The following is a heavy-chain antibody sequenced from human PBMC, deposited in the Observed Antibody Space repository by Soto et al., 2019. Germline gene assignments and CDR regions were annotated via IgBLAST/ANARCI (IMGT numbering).Heavy chain of an antibody. J-gene: IGHJ4*02. CDR3: ANGGRYDILTGFMSF. Sequence: GGSLRLSCAASGFTFRTYAMSWVRQAPGKGLEWVSGISGSGGSTYYADSVKGRCTISRDNSKNTLYLQMNSLRAEDTAVYYCANGGRYDILTGFMSFWGQGTLVTVSS. CDR2: ISGSGGST. V-gene: IGHV3-23*01. D-gene: IGHD3-9*01. CDR1: GFTFRTYA.